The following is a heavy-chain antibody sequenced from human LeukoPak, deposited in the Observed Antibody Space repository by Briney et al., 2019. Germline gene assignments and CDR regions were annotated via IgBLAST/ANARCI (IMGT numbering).Heavy chain of an antibody. CDR3: ARHVYGEGMVV. CDR1: GSSLIGYY. V-gene: IGHV4-59*08. CDR2: IHSSEGT. D-gene: IGHD4-17*01. J-gene: IGHJ6*04. Sequence: PSETLSLTCTVSGSSLIGYYWGWIRQPPGKGLECIGYIHSSEGTAHNASLKSRLTILLDTSKKQLSLTLSSVTAADTAVYYCARHVYGEGMVVWGKGTTVTVSS.